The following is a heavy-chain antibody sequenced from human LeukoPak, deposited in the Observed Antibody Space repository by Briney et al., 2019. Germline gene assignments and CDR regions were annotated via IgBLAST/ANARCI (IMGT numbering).Heavy chain of an antibody. CDR2: IYYSGST. D-gene: IGHD2-15*01. J-gene: IGHJ3*01. V-gene: IGHV4-59*01. Sequence: SETLSLTCTVSGGSITSFYWSWIRQPPGKGLEWIGYIYYSGSTNYNPSLKSRVTISVDTSKDQFSLNLSSVTAADTAVYYCARRGRAQGPLSLWGQGTMVTVSS. CDR1: GGSITSFY. CDR3: ARRGRAQGPLSL.